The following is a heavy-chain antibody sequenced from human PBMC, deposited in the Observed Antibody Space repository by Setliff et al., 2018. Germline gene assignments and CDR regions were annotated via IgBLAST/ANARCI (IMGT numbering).Heavy chain of an antibody. V-gene: IGHV3-23*01. D-gene: IGHD3-10*01. CDR2: ISGSGGGT. J-gene: IGHJ4*02. CDR1: GFTFSSYA. CDR3: AKVEGPGVDY. Sequence: PGGSLRLSCAASGFTFSSYAMSWVRQAPGKGLEWVSAISGSGGGTPYADSVKGRFTISRDNSKSTLYLQMNSLRAEDTAVYYCAKVEGPGVDYWGQGTLVTVSS.